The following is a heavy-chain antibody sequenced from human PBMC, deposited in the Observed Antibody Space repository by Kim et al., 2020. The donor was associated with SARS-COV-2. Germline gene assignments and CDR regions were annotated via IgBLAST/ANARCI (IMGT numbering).Heavy chain of an antibody. Sequence: GGSLRLSCTASGFSFSTYDMQWVRQTTGKGLEWVSTIGTAGETYYAGSVKGRFTISRENAENSFYLQMNRPRAGDTAVYYCTRDLKTLGLDPWGQGTLV. CDR1: GFSFSTYD. J-gene: IGHJ5*02. CDR2: IGTAGET. CDR3: TRDLKTLGLDP. V-gene: IGHV3-13*04. D-gene: IGHD3-10*01.